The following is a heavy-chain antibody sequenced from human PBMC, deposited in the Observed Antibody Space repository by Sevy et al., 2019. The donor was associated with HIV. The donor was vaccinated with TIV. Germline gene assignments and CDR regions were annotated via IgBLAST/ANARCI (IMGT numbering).Heavy chain of an antibody. J-gene: IGHJ4*02. CDR1: GFTFSDHY. CDR3: ATHAGIAAAGRVFDY. Sequence: GGSLRLSCAASGFTFSDHYMEWVRQAPGKGLEWVGRIRNKADSYTTEYVASVKGRFTISRDDSKNSLYLLMNSLKTEDTAVYYCATHAGIAAAGRVFDYWGQGTLVTAPQ. V-gene: IGHV3-72*01. D-gene: IGHD6-13*01. CDR2: IRNKADSYTT.